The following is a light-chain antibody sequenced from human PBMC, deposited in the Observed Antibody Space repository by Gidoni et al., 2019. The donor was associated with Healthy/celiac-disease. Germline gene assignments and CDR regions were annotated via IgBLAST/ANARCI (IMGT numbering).Light chain of an antibody. V-gene: IGLV3-21*02. J-gene: IGLJ2*01. CDR1: NIGSKS. CDR2: DDS. CDR3: QVWDSSSDHVV. Sequence: SSVLTPPPPVSVAPGQPARITCRGNNIGSKSVHWYQQKPGQAPVLVVYDDSDRPSGIPERFSGSNSGNTATLTISRVEAGDEADYYCQVWDSSSDHVVFGGGTKLTVL.